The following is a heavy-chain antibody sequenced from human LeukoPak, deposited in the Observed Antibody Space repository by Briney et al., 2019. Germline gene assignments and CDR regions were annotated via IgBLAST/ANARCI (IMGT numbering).Heavy chain of an antibody. Sequence: SETLPLTCAVYGGSFSGYYWSWIRQPPGKGLEWIGEINHSGSTNYNPSLRSRVTISMVPSKQQFSLSLSSVTAADTAVYYCARGAWATRLGSWGLGTPVIVSS. CDR3: ARGAWATRLGS. CDR1: GGSFSGYY. CDR2: INHSGST. D-gene: IGHD2-15*01. V-gene: IGHV4-34*01. J-gene: IGHJ4*02.